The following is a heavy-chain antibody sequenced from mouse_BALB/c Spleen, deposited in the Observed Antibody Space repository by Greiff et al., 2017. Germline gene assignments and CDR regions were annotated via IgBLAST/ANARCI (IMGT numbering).Heavy chain of an antibody. D-gene: IGHD2-3*01. Sequence: EVKLVESGGGLVQPGGSRKLSCAASGFTFSSFGMHWVRQAPEKGLEWVAEISSGGSYTYYPDTVTGRFTISRDNAKNTLYLEMSSLRSEDTAMYYCAREGDGYYIYAMDYWGQGTSVTVSS. CDR3: AREGDGYYIYAMDY. V-gene: IGHV5-9-4*01. CDR1: GFTFSSFG. CDR2: ISSGGSYT. J-gene: IGHJ4*01.